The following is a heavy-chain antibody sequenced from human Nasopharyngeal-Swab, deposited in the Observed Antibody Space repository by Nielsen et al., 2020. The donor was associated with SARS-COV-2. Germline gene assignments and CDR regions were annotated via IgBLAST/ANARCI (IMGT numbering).Heavy chain of an antibody. J-gene: IGHJ5*02. CDR2: VTWNGVTV. Sequence: GGSLRLSCAASGFTYDDYSIHWVRQAPGKGLEWVSGVTWNGVTVGYADSVKGRFTISRDNARSSLYLQMDSLRPDDTAVYFCAKSMAYFHLSGTYNLDLWGQGTLVTVSS. CDR3: AKSMAYFHLSGTYNLDL. V-gene: IGHV3-9*01. CDR1: GFTYDDYS. D-gene: IGHD2-21*01.